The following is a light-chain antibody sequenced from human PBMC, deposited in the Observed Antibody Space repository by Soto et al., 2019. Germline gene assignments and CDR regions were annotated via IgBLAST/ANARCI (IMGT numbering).Light chain of an antibody. V-gene: IGLV2-14*01. CDR3: NSYTSRSTLDV. CDR2: EVS. J-gene: IGLJ1*01. CDR1: SSDVGGFKF. Sequence: IQTASVXGFPGQTSTISCTGTSSDVGGFKFVSWYQQHPGKAPKLMIYEVSYRPSGVSNRFSGSKSGNTASLNISGLKAEDEADYYCNSYTSRSTLDVFGTGTKVPVL.